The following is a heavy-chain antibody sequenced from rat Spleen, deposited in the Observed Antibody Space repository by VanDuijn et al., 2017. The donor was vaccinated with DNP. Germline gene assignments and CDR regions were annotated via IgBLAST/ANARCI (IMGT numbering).Heavy chain of an antibody. V-gene: IGHV4-2*01. CDR3: ARPDY. J-gene: IGHJ2*01. CDR2: INKDSITI. Sequence: EVKLVESGGGLVQPGRSLKLSCAASGFNFDDFWMGWVRQAPGKGLEWIGDINKDSITINYTPSLKDKFTISRDNAKSTLYLQMDSLRSEDTATYYCARPDYWGQGVMVTVSS. CDR1: GFNFDDFW.